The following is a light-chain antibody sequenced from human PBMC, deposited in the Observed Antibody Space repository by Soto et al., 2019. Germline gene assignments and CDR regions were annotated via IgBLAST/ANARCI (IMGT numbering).Light chain of an antibody. Sequence: QSALTQPPSASGSPGQSVTISCTGTSSDVGGYNYVSWYQQHPGKAPKLIIYEVRERPSGVPDRFSGSKSGNTASLTVSGLQAEDEADYYCRSYAGNYNYVFGTGTKVTVL. CDR3: RSYAGNYNYV. J-gene: IGLJ1*01. V-gene: IGLV2-8*01. CDR1: SSDVGGYNY. CDR2: EVR.